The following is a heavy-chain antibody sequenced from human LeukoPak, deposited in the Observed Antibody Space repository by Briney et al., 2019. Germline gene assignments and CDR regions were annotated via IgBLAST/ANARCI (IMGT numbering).Heavy chain of an antibody. CDR1: GDTFTNYA. Sequence: GASVKVSCKASGDTFTNYAINWVRQAPGQGLEWMGVINPTGGGSTSYAQKFQGRITMTRDMSTSTIYMELSSLRSEDTAVYYCAREVGIVGAIFDYWGQGTLVTVSS. V-gene: IGHV1-46*01. D-gene: IGHD1-26*01. CDR2: INPTGGGST. J-gene: IGHJ4*02. CDR3: AREVGIVGAIFDY.